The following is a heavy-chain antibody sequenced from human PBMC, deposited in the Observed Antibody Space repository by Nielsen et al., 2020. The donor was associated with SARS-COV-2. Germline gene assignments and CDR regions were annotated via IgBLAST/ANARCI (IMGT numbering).Heavy chain of an antibody. CDR3: ATVYSSSSYYYYYGMDV. Sequence: SVKVSCKASGGTFSSYAISWVRQAPGQGLEWMGGIIPIFGTANYAQKFQGRVTITADESTSTAYMELSSLRSEDTAVYYCATVYSSSSYYYYYGMDVWGQGTTVTVS. CDR2: IIPIFGTA. V-gene: IGHV1-69*13. J-gene: IGHJ6*02. CDR1: GGTFSSYA. D-gene: IGHD6-6*01.